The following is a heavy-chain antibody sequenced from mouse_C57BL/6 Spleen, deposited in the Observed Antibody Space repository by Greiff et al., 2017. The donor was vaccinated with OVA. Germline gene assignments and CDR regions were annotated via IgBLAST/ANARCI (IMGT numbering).Heavy chain of an antibody. D-gene: IGHD2-4*01. CDR3: ARPLYDYDGGFAY. CDR2: ISSGSSTI. J-gene: IGHJ3*01. CDR1: GFTFSDYG. V-gene: IGHV5-17*01. Sequence: EVKLVESGGGLVKPGGSLKLSCAASGFTFSDYGMHWVRQAPEKGLEWVAYISSGSSTIYYADTVKGRFTISRDNAKNTLFLQMTSLRSEDTAMYYCARPLYDYDGGFAYWGQGTLVTVSA.